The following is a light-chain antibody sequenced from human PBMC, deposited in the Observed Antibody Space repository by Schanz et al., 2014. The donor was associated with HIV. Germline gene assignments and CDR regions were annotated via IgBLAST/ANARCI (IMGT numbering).Light chain of an antibody. CDR2: AAS. V-gene: IGKV1-39*01. Sequence: DIQMTQSPSSLSASVGDRVTITCRAGQSISNYLNWYQQKPGKAPKLLIYAASSLQSGVPSRFSGSGSGTDFTLTIRSLQPEDSATYHCQQSHSTPWTFGQGTKV. CDR1: QSISNY. J-gene: IGKJ1*01. CDR3: QQSHSTPWT.